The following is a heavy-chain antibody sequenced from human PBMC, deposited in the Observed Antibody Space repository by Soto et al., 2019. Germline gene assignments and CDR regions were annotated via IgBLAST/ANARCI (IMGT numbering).Heavy chain of an antibody. CDR2: INHSGST. CDR3: ARGRGYSYGYRTRAYFDY. CDR1: GGSFSGYY. Sequence: SETLSLTCAVYGGSFSGYYWSWIRQPPGKGLEWIGEINHSGSTNYNPSLKSRVTISVDTSKNRFSLKLSSVTAADTAVYYCARGRGYSYGYRTRAYFDYWGQGTLVTVSS. D-gene: IGHD5-18*01. V-gene: IGHV4-34*01. J-gene: IGHJ4*02.